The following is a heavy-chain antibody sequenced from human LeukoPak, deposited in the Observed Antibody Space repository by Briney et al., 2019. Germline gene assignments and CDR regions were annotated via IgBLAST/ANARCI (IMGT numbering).Heavy chain of an antibody. Sequence: PSETLSLTCAVYGGSFSGYYWSWIRQPPGKGLECIGEINHSGSTNYNPSLKSRVTISVDTSKNQFSLKLSSVTAADTAVYYCARGNGSGWYYFDYWGQGTLVTVSS. CDR2: INHSGST. D-gene: IGHD6-19*01. CDR1: GGSFSGYY. V-gene: IGHV4-34*01. J-gene: IGHJ4*02. CDR3: ARGNGSGWYYFDY.